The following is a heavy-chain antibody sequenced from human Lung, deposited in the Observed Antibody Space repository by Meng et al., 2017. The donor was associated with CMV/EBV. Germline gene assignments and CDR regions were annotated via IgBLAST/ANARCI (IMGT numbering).Heavy chain of an antibody. J-gene: IGHJ6*02. V-gene: IGHV3-53*01. Sequence: GESXKISCAASAFTVSSNYMSWVRQAPGKGLEWVSVIYSGGITYYAGSVKGRFTISRDNSKNTLYLQMNSLRAEDTAVYYCARGGGGGDLLYYYYGMDVWGQGTTVTGAS. CDR1: AFTVSSNY. CDR3: ARGGGGGDLLYYYYGMDV. CDR2: IYSGGIT. D-gene: IGHD2-21*02.